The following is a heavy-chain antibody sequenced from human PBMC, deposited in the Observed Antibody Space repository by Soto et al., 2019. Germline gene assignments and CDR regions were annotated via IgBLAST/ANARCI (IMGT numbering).Heavy chain of an antibody. Sequence: GGSLRLSCAASGFTFSKYGMHWVRQAPGKGLEWVALIWNDGIRKVYVGSVKGRFTISRDNSKNTLDLQMNNLRDEDTAVYYCARDDDNDANALDYWGPGTLVTVSS. CDR3: ARDDDNDANALDY. CDR1: GFTFSKYG. V-gene: IGHV3-33*01. CDR2: IWNDGIRK. J-gene: IGHJ4*02.